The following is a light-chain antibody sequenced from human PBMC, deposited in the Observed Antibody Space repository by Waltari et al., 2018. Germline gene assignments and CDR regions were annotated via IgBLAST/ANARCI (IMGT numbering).Light chain of an antibody. J-gene: IGKJ1*01. CDR1: QSVLYSSNNKNY. V-gene: IGKV4-1*01. CDR3: QQYYRSRT. CDR2: WAS. Sequence: DIVMTQSPDSLAVSLGERPTINCKSSQSVLYSSNNKNYLAWYQQKPGQPPKLLIRWASTREAVVPDRFSGSGSGTDFTLTISSLQAEDVAVYYCQQYYRSRTFGQGTRVEIK.